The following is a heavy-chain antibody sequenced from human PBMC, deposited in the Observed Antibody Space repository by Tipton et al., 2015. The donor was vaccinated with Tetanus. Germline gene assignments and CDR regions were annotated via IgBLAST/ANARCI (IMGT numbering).Heavy chain of an antibody. CDR3: ARHSGGSEIGYYDDMDV. CDR2: IYPADSDI. V-gene: IGHV5-51*01. Sequence: QSGAEVKKPGASVKVSCKASGYEFISYWIAWVRQMPGKGLEWMGVIYPADSDIRNSPSFQGQVTMSVDKSTSTAYLQWRSLKASDSAMYYCARHSGGSEIGYYDDMDVWGQGTTVTVSS. D-gene: IGHD3-10*01. J-gene: IGHJ6*02. CDR1: GYEFISYW.